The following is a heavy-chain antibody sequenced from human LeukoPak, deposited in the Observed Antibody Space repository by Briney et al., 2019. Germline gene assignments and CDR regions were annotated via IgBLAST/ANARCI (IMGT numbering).Heavy chain of an antibody. Sequence: GGSLRLSCAVSGFTFTDTYMTWIRQAPGKGLEWVANIKQDGSEKYYVDSVKGRFTISRDNAKNSLYLQMNSLRAEDTAVYYCARGDKTYYYGSGSYRVFDIWGQGTMVTVSS. CDR1: GFTFTDTY. V-gene: IGHV3-7*01. CDR3: ARGDKTYYYGSGSYRVFDI. CDR2: IKQDGSEK. D-gene: IGHD3-10*01. J-gene: IGHJ3*02.